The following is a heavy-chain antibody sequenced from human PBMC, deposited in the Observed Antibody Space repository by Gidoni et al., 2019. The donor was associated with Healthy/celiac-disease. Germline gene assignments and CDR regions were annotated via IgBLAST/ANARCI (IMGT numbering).Heavy chain of an antibody. CDR3: SREDYYVSSGRVDF. D-gene: IGHD3-22*01. CDR1: GYSISSGYY. V-gene: IGHV4-38-2*02. CDR2: SYHREST. Sequence: QVQLQESGPALVKPSETLSLTCNVSGYSISSGYYWGWILQPPGKGLEWIGSSYHRESTYYNPSIKSRVTISVDTSKIQCSRKLGSVTASDAAVYYGSREDYYVSSGRVDFWGQGTLVTVSS. J-gene: IGHJ4*02.